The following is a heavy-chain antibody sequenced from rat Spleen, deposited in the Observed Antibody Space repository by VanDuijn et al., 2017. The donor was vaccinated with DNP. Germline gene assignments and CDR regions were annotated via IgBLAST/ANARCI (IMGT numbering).Heavy chain of an antibody. CDR1: GFTFNKYW. J-gene: IGHJ2*01. D-gene: IGHD1-11*01. Sequence: EVQLVESGGDLVQPGRSLKVSCVVSGFTFNKYWMTWIRQVPGKGLEWVASITTSGDSTYSPDSVKGRFTISRDNAKNTLYLQMNSLRSEDTATDYCARGGRSYFDYWGQGVMVTVSS. V-gene: IGHV5-31*01. CDR3: ARGGRSYFDY. CDR2: ITTSGDST.